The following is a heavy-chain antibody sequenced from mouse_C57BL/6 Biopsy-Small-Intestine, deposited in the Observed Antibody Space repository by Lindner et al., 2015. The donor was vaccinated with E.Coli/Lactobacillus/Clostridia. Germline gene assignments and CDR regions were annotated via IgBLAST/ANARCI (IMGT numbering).Heavy chain of an antibody. CDR1: GYTFTSYY. J-gene: IGHJ1*01. CDR3: ATRDSGYRYGLLDYHHVMDV. CDR2: MNPSGGTT. Sequence: SVKVSCKASGYTFTSYYMHWVRQAPGQGLEWMGIMNPSGGTTAYAQKFQGRVTMTRDTSTSTVYMELSSLRSEDTAVYYCATRDSGYRYGLLDYHHVMDVWGQGTTVTVSS. V-gene: IGHV1-53*01. D-gene: IGHD2-10*02.